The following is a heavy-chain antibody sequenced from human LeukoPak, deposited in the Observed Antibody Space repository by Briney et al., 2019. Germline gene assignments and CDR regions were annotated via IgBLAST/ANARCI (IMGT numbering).Heavy chain of an antibody. CDR3: ARDGREDV. J-gene: IGHJ6*04. CDR1: GFTFSSYS. D-gene: IGHD2-15*01. V-gene: IGHV3-21*04. CDR2: ISGSSSYI. Sequence: GGSLRLSCAASGFTFSSYSMSWVRQAPGKGLEWVSFISGSSSYIYYADSVKGRFTISRDNAKNSLYLQMNSLRAEDTAVYYCARDGREDVWGKGTTVTISS.